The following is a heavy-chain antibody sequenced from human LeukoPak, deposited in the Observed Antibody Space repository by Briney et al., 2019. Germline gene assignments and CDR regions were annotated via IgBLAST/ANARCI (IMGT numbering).Heavy chain of an antibody. D-gene: IGHD6-13*01. CDR3: ARTHTLLRAAAGLYYFDY. V-gene: IGHV4-30-2*01. CDR2: IYHSGST. J-gene: IGHJ4*02. Sequence: SQTLSLTCAVSGGSISSGGYSWGWVRQPPGKGLEWIGYIYHSGSTYYNPSLKSRVTISVDRSKNQFSLKLSSVTAADTAVYYCARTHTLLRAAAGLYYFDYWGQGTLVTVSS. CDR1: GGSISSGGYS.